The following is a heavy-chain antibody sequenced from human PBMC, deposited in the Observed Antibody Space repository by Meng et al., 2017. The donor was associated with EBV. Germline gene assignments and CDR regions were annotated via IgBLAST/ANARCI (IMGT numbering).Heavy chain of an antibody. D-gene: IGHD4-11*01. J-gene: IGHJ5*02. CDR2: IHYTGST. Sequence: QVQLQESGPGPVKPSETLSLTCTVSGGSVNNESYYWGWIRQPPGKGLEYIGYIHYTGSTNYNSSLKSRVTISLDKSKNQFSLKLTSLTAADTAIYYCARGDYTNYPRWFDPWGQGTLVTVAS. V-gene: IGHV4-61*01. CDR1: GGSVNNESYY. CDR3: ARGDYTNYPRWFDP.